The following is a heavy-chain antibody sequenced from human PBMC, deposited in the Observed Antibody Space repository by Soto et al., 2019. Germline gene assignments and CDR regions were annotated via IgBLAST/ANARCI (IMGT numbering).Heavy chain of an antibody. CDR1: GYSFSNYW. D-gene: IGHD4-17*01. V-gene: IGHV5-51*01. CDR3: ARSAVTTNYYYGMDV. CDR2: IYPGDSDT. J-gene: IGHJ6*02. Sequence: PGESLKISCKGSGYSFSNYWIGWVRQMPGKGLEWMGIIYPGDSDTRYSPSFQGQVTISADKSISTAYLQWSSLKASDTAMYYCARSAVTTNYYYGMDVWGQGTTVTVSS.